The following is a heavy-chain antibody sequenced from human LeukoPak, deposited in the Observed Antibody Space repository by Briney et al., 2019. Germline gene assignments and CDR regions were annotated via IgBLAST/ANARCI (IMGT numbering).Heavy chain of an antibody. CDR1: EFSVSNFG. Sequence: PGGSLRLSCPVSEFSVSNFGMHWVRQAPGKGLEWVTFLRSNGFNTYYAASVQGRFTISRETSKNTVYLQMNSLQPEDAGVYYCAREGTGGSHDYCGRGIPVIVSS. J-gene: IGHJ4*02. CDR3: AREGTGGSHDY. D-gene: IGHD2-15*01. CDR2: LRSNGFNT. V-gene: IGHV3-30*02.